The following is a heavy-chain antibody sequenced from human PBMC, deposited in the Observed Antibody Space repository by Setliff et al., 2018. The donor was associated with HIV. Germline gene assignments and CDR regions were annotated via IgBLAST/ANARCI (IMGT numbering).Heavy chain of an antibody. CDR1: GGSISSNKYY. D-gene: IGHD1-1*01. CDR3: ARETSVTPVGLDH. J-gene: IGHJ1*01. V-gene: IGHV4-39*02. CDR2: IYHSGKT. Sequence: PSETLSLTCSVSGGSISSNKYYWSWIRQPPGKGLEWTGSIYHSGKTYYNPFLKSRLTISVDTSKNQFSLKLSSVTAADTAVYYCARETSVTPVGLDHWGQGTLVTVSS.